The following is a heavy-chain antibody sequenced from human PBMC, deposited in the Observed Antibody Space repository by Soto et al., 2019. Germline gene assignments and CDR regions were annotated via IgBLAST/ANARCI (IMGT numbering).Heavy chain of an antibody. J-gene: IGHJ6*02. Sequence: GASVKVSCKASGYIFTSYYIHWVRQAPGQGLEWMGWINPYNGSTMYAQRLQGRVTMTTDTSTSTAYMELRSLRSDDTAVYYCAREVRYCSGGSCYSGSGMDVWGQGTTVTVSS. CDR3: AREVRYCSGGSCYSGSGMDV. CDR1: GYIFTSYY. V-gene: IGHV1-18*04. D-gene: IGHD2-15*01. CDR2: INPYNGST.